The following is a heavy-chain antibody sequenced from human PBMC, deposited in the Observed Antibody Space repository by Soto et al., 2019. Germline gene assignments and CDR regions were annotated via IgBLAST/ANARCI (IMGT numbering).Heavy chain of an antibody. CDR2: ISGSGDTT. Sequence: GGSLRLSCAASGFTFSSYAMTWVRQAPGKGLEWVSGISGSGDTTYYADSVKGRFTISRDKSKNTLYLQLNSLRAEDTAVYYCAIRHYDDGCDSGFYYFDSWGQGTLVTVSS. CDR3: AIRHYDDGCDSGFYYFDS. V-gene: IGHV3-23*01. CDR1: GFTFSSYA. D-gene: IGHD2-21*02. J-gene: IGHJ4*02.